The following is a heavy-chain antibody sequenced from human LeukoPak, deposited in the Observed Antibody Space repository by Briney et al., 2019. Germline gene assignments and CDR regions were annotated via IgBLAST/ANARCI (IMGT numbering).Heavy chain of an antibody. CDR2: INSDGSST. Sequence: PGGSLRLSCAASGFTFSSYWMHWVRHAPGKGLVWVSRINSDGSSTSYADSVKGRFTISRDNAKNTLYLQMNSLRAEDTAVYYCARANPKYGDYGYWGQGTLVTVSS. CDR1: GFTFSSYW. D-gene: IGHD4-17*01. V-gene: IGHV3-74*01. CDR3: ARANPKYGDYGY. J-gene: IGHJ4*02.